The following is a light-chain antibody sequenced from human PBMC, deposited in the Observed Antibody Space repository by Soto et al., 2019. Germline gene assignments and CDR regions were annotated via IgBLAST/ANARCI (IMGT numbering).Light chain of an antibody. V-gene: IGKV3-20*01. CDR2: GAS. J-gene: IGKJ2*03. CDR3: QQYGSSPMYS. Sequence: EIVLTQSPGTLSLSPGERATLSCRASQSVSNSYVAWYQQKPGLAPRLLIYGASNRASGIPDRFSGSGSGAAFTLTVSRLEPEDVAVYYCQQYGSSPMYSFGQGTRLEIK. CDR1: QSVSNSY.